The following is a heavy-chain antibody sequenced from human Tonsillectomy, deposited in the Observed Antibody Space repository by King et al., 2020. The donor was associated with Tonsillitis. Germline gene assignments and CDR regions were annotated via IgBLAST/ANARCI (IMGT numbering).Heavy chain of an antibody. V-gene: IGHV3-48*03. Sequence: VQLVESGGGLVQPGGSLRLSCAASGFTFSSYEMNWVRQAPGKGLEWVSYISSSGSPIYYADSVKGRFTISRDNAKNSLYLQMNSLRAEDTAVYHCARARDVLRYFDWFFDYWGQGTLVTVSS. CDR3: ARARDVLRYFDWFFDY. CDR2: ISSSGSPI. CDR1: GFTFSSYE. J-gene: IGHJ4*02. D-gene: IGHD3-9*01.